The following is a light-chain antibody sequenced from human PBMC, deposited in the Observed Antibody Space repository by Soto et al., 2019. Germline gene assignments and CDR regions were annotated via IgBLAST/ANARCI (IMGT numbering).Light chain of an antibody. CDR1: SSNIGAGYD. V-gene: IGLV1-40*01. CDR2: XNS. Sequence: QLVLXQPPSXSGAPGQRVTISXXGSSSNIGAGYDVHWYQQLPGTAPKLLXXXNSNRPSGVPDRFSGSKSGPSASLAITGLQAEDEADYYCQSYDSSLSGVVFGGGTKVTVL. J-gene: IGLJ2*01. CDR3: QSYDSSLSGVV.